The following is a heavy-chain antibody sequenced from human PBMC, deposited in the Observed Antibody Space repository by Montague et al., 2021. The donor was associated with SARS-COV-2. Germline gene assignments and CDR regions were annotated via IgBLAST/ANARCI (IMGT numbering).Heavy chain of an antibody. CDR2: ISGSGGTT. CDR1: GLTFSNYA. Sequence: SLRLSCAASGLTFSNYAMSWVRQAPGKGPECVSGISGSGGTTYYADSVKGRFTISRDNSKNTLYLQMNSLRAKDTAVYYCANPKGAFDIWGQGTMVTVSS. J-gene: IGHJ3*02. V-gene: IGHV3-23*01. CDR3: ANPKGAFDI.